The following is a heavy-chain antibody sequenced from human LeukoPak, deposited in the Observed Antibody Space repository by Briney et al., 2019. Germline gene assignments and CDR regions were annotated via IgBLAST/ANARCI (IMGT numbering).Heavy chain of an antibody. V-gene: IGHV4-39*01. J-gene: IGHJ5*02. CDR2: IYYSGST. D-gene: IGHD3-10*01. CDR1: GASISSSSYY. CDR3: ARLYGSGSSGWFDP. Sequence: PSQTLSLTCTVSGASISSSSYYWGWLRQPPGKGLEWIGSIYYSGSTYYNPSLKSRVTISVDTSKNQFSLKLSSVTAADTAVYYCARLYGSGSSGWFDPWGQGTLVTVSS.